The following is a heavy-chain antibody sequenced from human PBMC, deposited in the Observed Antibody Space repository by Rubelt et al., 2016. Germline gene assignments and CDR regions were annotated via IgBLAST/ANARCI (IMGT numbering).Heavy chain of an antibody. CDR3: ATTGRSWD. Sequence: APGKGPEWMGGFDPEDGETIYAQKFQGRVTMTEDTSTDTAYMELSSLRSEDTPVYYCATTGRSWDWGQGTLVTVSS. D-gene: IGHD6-13*01. CDR2: FDPEDGET. V-gene: IGHV1-24*01. J-gene: IGHJ4*02.